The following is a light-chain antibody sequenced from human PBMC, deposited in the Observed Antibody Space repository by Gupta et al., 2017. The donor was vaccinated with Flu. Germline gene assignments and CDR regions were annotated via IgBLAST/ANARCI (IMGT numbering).Light chain of an antibody. V-gene: IGLV1-40*01. CDR1: SPNIGAGSD. CDR3: QSYDSSLSGSNV. Sequence: QSVLTQPPSVSGAPGQRVTISCTGSSPNIGAGSDVHWYQQLPGTAPKLLIYGNSNRPSGVPDRFSGSKSGTSASLAITGLQAEDEADYYCQSYDSSLSGSNVFGTGTKVTVL. J-gene: IGLJ1*01. CDR2: GNS.